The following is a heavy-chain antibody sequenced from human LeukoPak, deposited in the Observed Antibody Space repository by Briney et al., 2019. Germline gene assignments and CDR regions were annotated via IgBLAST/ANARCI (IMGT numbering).Heavy chain of an antibody. V-gene: IGHV3-53*01. D-gene: IGHD3-22*01. CDR2: IYSGGST. CDR1: GFTVSSNY. J-gene: IGHJ5*02. CDR3: ARAFYDSSWFDP. Sequence: GGSLRLSCAASGFTVSSNYMSWVRQAPGKGLEWVSVIYSGGSTYYADSVKGRFTISRDNSKNTLYLQMNSPRAEDTAVYYCARAFYDSSWFDPWGQGTLVTVSS.